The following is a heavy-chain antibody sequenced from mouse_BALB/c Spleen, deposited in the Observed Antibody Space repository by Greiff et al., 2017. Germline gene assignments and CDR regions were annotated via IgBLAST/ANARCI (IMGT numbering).Heavy chain of an antibody. CDR1: GYTFTSYT. D-gene: IGHD4-1*02. J-gene: IGHJ3*01. V-gene: IGHV1-4*01. Sequence: QVQLQQSGAELARPGASVKMSCKASGYTFTSYTMHWVKQRPGQGLEWIGYINPSSGYTNYNQKFKDKATLTADKSSSTAYMRLSSLTSEDSAVYYCARSGNPQLGQRFAYWGQGTLVTVSA. CDR2: INPSSGYT. CDR3: ARSGNPQLGQRFAY.